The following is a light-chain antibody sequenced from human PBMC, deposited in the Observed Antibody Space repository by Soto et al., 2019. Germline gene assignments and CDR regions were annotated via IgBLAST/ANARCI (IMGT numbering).Light chain of an antibody. Sequence: EIVLTQSPATLSLSPGERATLSCRASQSVSSYLAWYQQKPGQAPRLLIYDASNRATGIPARFSGSGPGTDFTLTISSLEPEDFAVYYSQQRSNWHKVTFGQGTRLEIK. CDR3: QQRSNWHKVT. CDR1: QSVSSY. V-gene: IGKV3D-11*02. CDR2: DAS. J-gene: IGKJ5*01.